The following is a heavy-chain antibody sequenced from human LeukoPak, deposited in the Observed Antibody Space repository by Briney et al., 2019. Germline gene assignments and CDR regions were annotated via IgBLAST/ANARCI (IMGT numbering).Heavy chain of an antibody. CDR1: GGSISPYY. D-gene: IGHD3-3*01. CDR3: ARGRDNDFWSGYSRGGYYFDY. CDR2: IYYSGST. J-gene: IGHJ4*02. Sequence: PSETLSLTCTVSGGSISPYYWSWIRQPPGKGLEWIGYIYYSGSTNYSPSLKSRVTISLDTSKNQFSLKLSSVTAADTAVYYCARGRDNDFWSGYSRGGYYFDYWGQGTLATVSS. V-gene: IGHV4-59*08.